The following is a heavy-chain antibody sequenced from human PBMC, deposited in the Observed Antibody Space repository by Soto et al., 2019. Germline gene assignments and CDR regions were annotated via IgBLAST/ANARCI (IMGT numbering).Heavy chain of an antibody. CDR2: IYSGGGT. CDR3: ATRMTTAPY. Sequence: EVRLVQSGGGLVQPGGSLRLSCAASLFIVSDNYMSWVRQAPGKGLEWVSLIYSGGGTDYAESVKGRFNISRDNSKNTLYLQMNSLKAEDTGIYYCATRMTTAPYWGQGTGVTVSS. CDR1: LFIVSDNY. J-gene: IGHJ4*02. D-gene: IGHD4-17*01. V-gene: IGHV3-66*01.